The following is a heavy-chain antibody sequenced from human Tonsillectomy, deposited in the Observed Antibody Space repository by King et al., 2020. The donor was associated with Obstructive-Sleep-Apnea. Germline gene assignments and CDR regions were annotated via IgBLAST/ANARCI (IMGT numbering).Heavy chain of an antibody. J-gene: IGHJ5*02. CDR3: ARDQDYYGPGSDSYLDL. D-gene: IGHD3-10*01. Sequence: VQLVQSGAEVKKPGASVKVSCKASGYTFSNYGISWVRQAPGQGLEWMGWISAYNGNTNYAQKLQGRDTMTTDTSTSTAYMELRSLRTDDTAVYYCARDQDYYGPGSDSYLDLWGQGTLVTVSS. V-gene: IGHV1-18*01. CDR2: ISAYNGNT. CDR1: GYTFSNYG.